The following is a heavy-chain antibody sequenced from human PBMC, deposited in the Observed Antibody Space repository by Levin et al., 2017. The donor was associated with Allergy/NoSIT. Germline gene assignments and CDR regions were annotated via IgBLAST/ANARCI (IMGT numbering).Heavy chain of an antibody. J-gene: IGHJ3*02. D-gene: IGHD3-9*01. Sequence: AGGSLRLSCAASGFSFSRNGMHWVRQAPGKGLEWVAVISHDGSNKYYADSVKGRFTISRDNSKNTLYLQMNSLRTEDTAVYYCAKFSGDYDILAGYYRVEDAFDIWGQGTMVTVSS. V-gene: IGHV3-30*18. CDR2: ISHDGSNK. CDR1: GFSFSRNG. CDR3: AKFSGDYDILAGYYRVEDAFDI.